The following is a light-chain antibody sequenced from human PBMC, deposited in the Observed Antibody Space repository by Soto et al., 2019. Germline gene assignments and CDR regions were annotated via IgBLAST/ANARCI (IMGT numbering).Light chain of an antibody. J-gene: IGLJ1*01. Sequence: QSLLTQPPAVSAAPGQKFSISWAGGSANIGSNDVSWYQQLPGKAPKLLIYENSQRPSGIPDRFSGSKSGTSATLGITGLQTGDEADYYCGTWDSSLIALFGTGTKVTGL. CDR1: SANIGSND. CDR2: ENS. V-gene: IGLV1-51*02. CDR3: GTWDSSLIAL.